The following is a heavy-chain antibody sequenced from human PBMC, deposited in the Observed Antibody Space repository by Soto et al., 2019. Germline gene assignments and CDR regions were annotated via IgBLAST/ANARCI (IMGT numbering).Heavy chain of an antibody. J-gene: IGHJ6*02. CDR2: ISAYNGNT. Sequence: GASVKVSCKASGYTFTSYGISWVRQAPGQGLEWMGWISAYNGNTNYAQKLQGRVTMTTDTSTSTAYMELRSLRSDDTAVYYCARAPCSGGSCYSVLYYGMDVWGQGTTVTVSS. V-gene: IGHV1-18*01. D-gene: IGHD2-15*01. CDR3: ARAPCSGGSCYSVLYYGMDV. CDR1: GYTFTSYG.